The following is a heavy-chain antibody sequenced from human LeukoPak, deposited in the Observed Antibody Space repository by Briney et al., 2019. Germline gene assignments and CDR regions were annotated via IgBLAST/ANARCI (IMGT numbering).Heavy chain of an antibody. Sequence: PGGSLRLSCAASGFTFSSYGMHWVRQAPGKGLEWVAVIWYDGSNKYYADSVKGRFTISRDNSKNTLYLQMNSLRAEDTAVYYCARAACGGDCSFDYWGQGTLVTVSS. CDR2: IWYDGSNK. D-gene: IGHD2-21*02. J-gene: IGHJ4*02. CDR3: ARAACGGDCSFDY. CDR1: GFTFSSYG. V-gene: IGHV3-33*01.